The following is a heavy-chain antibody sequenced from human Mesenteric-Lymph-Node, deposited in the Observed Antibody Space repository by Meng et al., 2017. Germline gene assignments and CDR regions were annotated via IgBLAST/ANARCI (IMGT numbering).Heavy chain of an antibody. CDR2: INTNTGNP. Sequence: QVQLVQSGSELKKPWVSVKVSYKAFGYTFTSFAINWVRQAPGQGLEWVGRINTNTGNPAYAQGFTGRFVFSLDTSVSTAYLQIRSLKAEDTAVYYCARESPFDPWGQGTLVTVSS. CDR3: ARESPFDP. CDR1: GYTFTSFA. J-gene: IGHJ5*02. V-gene: IGHV7-4-1*02.